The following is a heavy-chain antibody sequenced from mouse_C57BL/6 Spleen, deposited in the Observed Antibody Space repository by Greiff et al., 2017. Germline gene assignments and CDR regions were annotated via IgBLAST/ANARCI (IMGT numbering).Heavy chain of an antibody. Sequence: DVMLVESGEGLVKPGGSLKLSCAASGFTFSSYAMSWVRQTPEKRLELVAYISSGGDYLYYADTVKGRFTISRDNTRNTLYLQRSSLKSEDTSLFDSTRDSWGQWYFDVWGTGTTGTVSS. CDR1: GFTFSSYA. D-gene: IGHD1-1*01. V-gene: IGHV5-9-1*02. CDR3: TRDSWGQWYFDV. CDR2: ISSGGDYL. J-gene: IGHJ1*03.